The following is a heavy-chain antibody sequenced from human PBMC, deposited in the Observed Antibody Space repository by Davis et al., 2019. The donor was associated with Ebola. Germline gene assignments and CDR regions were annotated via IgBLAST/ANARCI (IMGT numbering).Heavy chain of an antibody. Sequence: PSETLSLTCTVSGGSVSSGSYYWSWIRQPPGKGLEWIGYIYYSGSTNYNPSLKSRVTISVDTSKNQFSLKLSSVTAADTAVYYCARGDYYDSSGYYVGGYFDYWGQGTLVTVSS. V-gene: IGHV4-61*01. CDR2: IYYSGST. J-gene: IGHJ4*02. CDR1: GGSVSSGSYY. CDR3: ARGDYYDSSGYYVGGYFDY. D-gene: IGHD3-22*01.